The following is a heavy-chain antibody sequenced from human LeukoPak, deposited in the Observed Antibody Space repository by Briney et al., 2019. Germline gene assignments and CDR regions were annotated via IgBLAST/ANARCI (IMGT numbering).Heavy chain of an antibody. CDR1: GGYISSYY. Sequence: SETLSLTCTVSGGYISSYYWSWIRQPPGKGLERIGYIYYSGSTNYNPSLKSRVTISVDTSKNQFSLKPSSVTAADTAVYYCARVLNYYDSSGSKVHAFDIWGQGTMVTVSS. CDR3: ARVLNYYDSSGSKVHAFDI. D-gene: IGHD3-22*01. V-gene: IGHV4-59*08. J-gene: IGHJ3*02. CDR2: IYYSGST.